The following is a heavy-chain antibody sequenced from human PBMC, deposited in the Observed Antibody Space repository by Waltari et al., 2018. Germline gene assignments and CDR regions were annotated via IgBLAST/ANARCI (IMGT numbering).Heavy chain of an antibody. V-gene: IGHV4-39*07. CDR1: GGSISSSRYY. CDR3: ARARGYSFDY. J-gene: IGHJ4*02. CDR2: IYYSGST. D-gene: IGHD3-22*01. Sequence: QLQLQASGPGLVTPSETLSLTCTVSGGSISSSRYYWGWIRQPPGKGLEWIGSIYYSGSTYYNPSLKSRVTISVDTSKNQFSLKLSSVTAADTAVYYCARARGYSFDYWGQGTLVTVSS.